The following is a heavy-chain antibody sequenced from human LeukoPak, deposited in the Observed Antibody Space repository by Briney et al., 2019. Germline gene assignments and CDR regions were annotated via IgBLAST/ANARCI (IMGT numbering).Heavy chain of an antibody. CDR2: ISWNSGSI. V-gene: IGHV3-9*01. CDR1: GFTFDDYA. D-gene: IGHD1-26*01. CDR3: AKVSGGIVGATIRYYFDY. J-gene: IGHJ4*02. Sequence: GGSLRLSCAASGFTFDDYAMHWVRQAPGKGLEWVSGISWNSGSIGYADSVKGRFTISRDNAKNSLYLQMNSLRAEDTALYYCAKVSGGIVGATIRYYFDYWGQGTLVTVSS.